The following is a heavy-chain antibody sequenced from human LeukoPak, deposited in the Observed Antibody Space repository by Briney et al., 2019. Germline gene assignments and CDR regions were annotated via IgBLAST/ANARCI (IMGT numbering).Heavy chain of an antibody. V-gene: IGHV1-69*05. Sequence: ASVKVSCKASGGTFSSYAISWVRQAPGQGLEWMGGIIPIFGTANYAQKFQGRVTITTDESTSTAYIELSSLRSEDTAVYYCARDRRILRVSPHYWDYYYMDVWGKGTPVTVSS. CDR1: GGTFSSYA. CDR2: IIPIFGTA. D-gene: IGHD5/OR15-5a*01. CDR3: ARDRRILRVSPHYWDYYYMDV. J-gene: IGHJ6*03.